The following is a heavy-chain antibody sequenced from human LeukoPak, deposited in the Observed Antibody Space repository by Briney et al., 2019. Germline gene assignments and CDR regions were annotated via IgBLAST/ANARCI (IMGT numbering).Heavy chain of an antibody. CDR3: ARELITKADAFDI. D-gene: IGHD1-20*01. CDR1: GGTFNSYA. Sequence: ASVKVSCKASGGTFNSYAISWVRQAPGQGLEWMGGIIPMSDTANYPQKFRGRLTITADIPTSTVYMELSSLRSEDTAVYYCARELITKADAFDIWGQGTMVTVSS. V-gene: IGHV1-69*06. J-gene: IGHJ3*02. CDR2: IIPMSDTA.